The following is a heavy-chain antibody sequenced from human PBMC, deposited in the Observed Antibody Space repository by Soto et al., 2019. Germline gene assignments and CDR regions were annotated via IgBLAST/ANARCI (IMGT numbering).Heavy chain of an antibody. CDR3: ARQNGSSWYGYYYYYYGMDV. Sequence: XESLKISCKGSGCSFTSYWISWVRQMPGKGLEWMGRIDPSDSYTNYSPSFQGHVTISADKSISTAYLQWSSLKASDTAMYYCARQNGSSWYGYYYYYYGMDVWGQGTTVTVSS. D-gene: IGHD6-13*01. J-gene: IGHJ6*02. CDR2: IDPSDSYT. CDR1: GCSFTSYW. V-gene: IGHV5-10-1*01.